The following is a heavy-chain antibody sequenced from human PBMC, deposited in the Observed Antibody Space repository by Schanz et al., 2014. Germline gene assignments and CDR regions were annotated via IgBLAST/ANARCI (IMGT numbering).Heavy chain of an antibody. D-gene: IGHD3-10*02. Sequence: EVQLVESGGGLIQPGGSLRLSCAASGFTFSSYAMSWVRQAPGKGLVWVSRIKSDGSSTSYADSVKGRFTISRDNAKNTLYLQMNSLRPEDTAIYYCAKNQYDDVDLSSFYFDFWGQGTLVTVSS. CDR3: AKNQYDDVDLSSFYFDF. CDR2: IKSDGSST. J-gene: IGHJ4*02. CDR1: GFTFSSYA. V-gene: IGHV3-74*02.